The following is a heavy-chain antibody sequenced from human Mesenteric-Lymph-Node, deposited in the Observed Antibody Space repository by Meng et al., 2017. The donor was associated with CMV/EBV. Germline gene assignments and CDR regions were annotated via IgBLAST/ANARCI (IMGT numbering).Heavy chain of an antibody. D-gene: IGHD2-2*01. V-gene: IGHV1-2*06. CDR3: ARLGGYCTSTSCFRFDP. CDR1: NFSSYA. Sequence: NFSSYAISWVRQAPGQGLEWMGRINPNTGGTNYAQKFQGRVTMTRDTSINTVYMELSRLSSDDTAVYYCARLGGYCTSTSCFRFDPWGQGTLVTVSS. CDR2: INPNTGGT. J-gene: IGHJ5*02.